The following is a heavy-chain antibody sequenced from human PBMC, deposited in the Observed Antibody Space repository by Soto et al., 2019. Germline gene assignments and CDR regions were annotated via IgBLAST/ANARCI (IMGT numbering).Heavy chain of an antibody. J-gene: IGHJ6*02. CDR1: GDTFTSNY. V-gene: IGHV1-46*01. CDR3: ASRVLCDMEV. D-gene: IGHD2-21*01. Sequence: QEQLVQSGAEVKEPGASLKVSCKASGDTFTSNYIHWVRQAPGQGLEWMGRINPSSGATLYAQKFQGRLTLTTDTSTSTVYMDLNSLKSEDSAVYYCASRVLCDMEVWGQGTTVTVSS. CDR2: INPSSGAT.